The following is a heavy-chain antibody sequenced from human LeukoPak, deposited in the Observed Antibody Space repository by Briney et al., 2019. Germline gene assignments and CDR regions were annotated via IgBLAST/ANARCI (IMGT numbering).Heavy chain of an antibody. J-gene: IGHJ4*02. Sequence: GGSLGLSCAASGFIFSNYAIHWVRQAPGKGLEWVAAVSYDGNLQHYADAVKGRFTVSRGNSKNTVFLQINSLRTDDSAVYWCVKVYPTVTTSSVLGSWGQGTLVTVSS. D-gene: IGHD4-17*01. CDR2: VSYDGNLQ. CDR1: GFIFSNYA. CDR3: VKVYPTVTTSSVLGS. V-gene: IGHV3-30*18.